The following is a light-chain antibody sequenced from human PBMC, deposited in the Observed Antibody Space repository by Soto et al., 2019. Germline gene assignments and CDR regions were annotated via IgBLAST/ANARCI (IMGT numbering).Light chain of an antibody. CDR1: SSTIGAGYD. CDR2: GNS. V-gene: IGLV1-40*01. CDR3: QSYDSSVV. J-gene: IGLJ2*01. Sequence: QSVLTQPPSVSGSPGERVTISCTGSSSTIGAGYDVHWYQQLPGTAPKLLIYGNSNRPSGVPDRFSGSKSGTSASLAITGLQAADEADYYCQSYDSSVVFGGGTKVTVL.